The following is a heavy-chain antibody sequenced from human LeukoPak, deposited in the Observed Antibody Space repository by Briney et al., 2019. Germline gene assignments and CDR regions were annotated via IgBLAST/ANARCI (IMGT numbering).Heavy chain of an antibody. J-gene: IGHJ5*02. CDR1: GFTFSNAW. CDR3: VGARSSLWSRQVSIWFDP. V-gene: IGHV3-7*01. Sequence: GGSLRLSCAASGFTFSNAWMSWVRQAPGKGLEWVANIKFDGSEKFYGDSVKGRFTISRDNAKNSLYLQMNSLRAEDTATYFCVGARSSLWSRQVSIWFDPWGQGTLVTVSS. D-gene: IGHD2-2*01. CDR2: IKFDGSEK.